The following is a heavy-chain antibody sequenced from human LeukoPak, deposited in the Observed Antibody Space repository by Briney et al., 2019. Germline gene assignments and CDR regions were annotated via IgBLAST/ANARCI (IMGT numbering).Heavy chain of an antibody. D-gene: IGHD3-22*01. V-gene: IGHV3-30*03. CDR2: ISNDGSKK. Sequence: PGGSLRLSCAASGFTFSSYGMHWVRQAPGKGLDRVAVISNDGSKKYYADSVKGRFTISRDNSKNTLYLQMNSLRTDDTAVYYCARAHYYDSSGYYDSYWGQGTLVTVSS. CDR1: GFTFSSYG. CDR3: ARAHYYDSSGYYDSY. J-gene: IGHJ4*02.